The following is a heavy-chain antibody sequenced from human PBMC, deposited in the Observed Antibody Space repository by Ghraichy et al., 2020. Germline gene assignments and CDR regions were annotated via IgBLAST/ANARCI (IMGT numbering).Heavy chain of an antibody. V-gene: IGHV3-23*01. Sequence: GGSLRLSCAASGFTFSNYAMTWVRQAPGKGLEWVSSFGYGRDYKFYVDPVRGRVTISRDNSKNTLYLHMNSLRAEDTAVYYCAKDSSSGDYVSALHLWGQGTMVTVSS. CDR3: AKDSSSGDYVSALHL. CDR2: FGYGRDYK. J-gene: IGHJ3*01. CDR1: GFTFSNYA. D-gene: IGHD4-17*01.